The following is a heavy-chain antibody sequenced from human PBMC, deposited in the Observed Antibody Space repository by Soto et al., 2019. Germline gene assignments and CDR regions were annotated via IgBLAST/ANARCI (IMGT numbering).Heavy chain of an antibody. J-gene: IGHJ4*02. D-gene: IGHD2-21*02. V-gene: IGHV4-31*03. Sequence: SETLSLTCTVSGGSISSGGYYWSWIRQHPGKGLEWIGYIYYSGSTYYNPSLKSRVTISVDTSKNQFSLKLSSVTAADTAVYYCARDSIVVVTARYFDYWGQGTLVTVSS. CDR3: ARDSIVVVTARYFDY. CDR1: GGSISSGGYY. CDR2: IYYSGST.